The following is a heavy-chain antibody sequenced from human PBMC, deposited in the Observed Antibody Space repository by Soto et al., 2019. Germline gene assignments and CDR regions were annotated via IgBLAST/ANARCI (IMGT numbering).Heavy chain of an antibody. J-gene: IGHJ3*02. V-gene: IGHV4-31*02. CDR1: DRPVNGYAIY. CDR3: ARGRGGTYDDFDI. CDR2: VYHTGTT. D-gene: IGHD1-26*01. Sequence: LSLTCDATDRPVNGYAIYWSWARRLPVKGLEWIANVYHTGTTYYNPSLKSRVSMSVDTSKNQFSLRLSSVTAADTAIYYCARGRGGTYDDFDIWGQGTLLTVSS.